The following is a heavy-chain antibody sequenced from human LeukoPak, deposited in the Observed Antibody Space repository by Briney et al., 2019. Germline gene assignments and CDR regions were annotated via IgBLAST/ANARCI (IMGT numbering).Heavy chain of an antibody. CDR3: ARQGNGDDRRIDY. CDR2: TFPGDSDT. J-gene: IGHJ4*02. Sequence: AGESLKISCKASGYSFTTYWIGWVRQMPGKGLEWMGATFPGDSDTRNSPSFEGQVTISDDKSLTTAYLQWSSLKASDTAMYYCARQGNGDDRRIDYWGQGTLVTVSS. V-gene: IGHV5-51*01. D-gene: IGHD1-1*01. CDR1: GYSFTTYW.